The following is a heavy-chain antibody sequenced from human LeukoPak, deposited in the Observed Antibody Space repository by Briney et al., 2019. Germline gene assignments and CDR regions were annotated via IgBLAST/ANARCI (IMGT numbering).Heavy chain of an antibody. V-gene: IGHV1-69*01. CDR2: IIPLFGTT. J-gene: IGHJ4*02. Sequence: SVKVSCKASGGTFSSYAISWVRQAPGQGLEWMGGIIPLFGTTNYAQRFQGRVTITADESTSTAYMELSSLRSEDTAVYYCASPPGTTVTTKFDFWGQGTLVTVSS. CDR1: GGTFSSYA. D-gene: IGHD4-17*01. CDR3: ASPPGTTVTTKFDF.